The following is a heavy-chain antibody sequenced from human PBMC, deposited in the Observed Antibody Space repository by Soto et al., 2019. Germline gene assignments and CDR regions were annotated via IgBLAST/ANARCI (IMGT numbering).Heavy chain of an antibody. D-gene: IGHD2-8*01. V-gene: IGHV4-39*01. CDR3: ARYCTNGVCPYYYGMDV. CDR2: IYYSGST. CDR1: GGSISSSSYY. J-gene: IGHJ6*02. Sequence: KTSETLSLTCTVSGGSISSSSYYWGWIRQPPGKGLEWIGSIYYSGSTYYNPSLKSRVTISVDTSKNQFSLKLSSVTAADTAVYYRARYCTNGVCPYYYGMDVWGQGTTVTVSS.